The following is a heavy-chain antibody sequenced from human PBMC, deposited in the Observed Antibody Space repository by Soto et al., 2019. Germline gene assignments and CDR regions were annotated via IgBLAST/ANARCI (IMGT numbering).Heavy chain of an antibody. CDR2: INHSGST. CDR1: GGSFSGYY. V-gene: IGHV4-34*01. J-gene: IGHJ6*02. Sequence: SETLSLTCAVYGGSFSGYYWSWIRQPPGKGLEWIGEINHSGSTNYNPSLKSRVTISVDTSKNQFSLKLSSVTAADTAVYYCARGKVTYYVFWRGGRRDYYYFGMEVWGQGTRVTVSS. D-gene: IGHD3-3*01. CDR3: ARGKVTYYVFWRGGRRDYYYFGMEV.